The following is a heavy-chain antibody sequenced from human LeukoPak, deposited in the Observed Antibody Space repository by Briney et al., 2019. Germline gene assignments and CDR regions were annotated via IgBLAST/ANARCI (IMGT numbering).Heavy chain of an antibody. Sequence: ASVKVSCKASGYTFTKYGIIWARLAPGQGLEWMGWISAGNGNTNYAQKLQGRVTMTTDTSTSTAYMELRGLRSDDTAIYYCARGGQWLVPGRESECWGQGTLVTVSS. V-gene: IGHV1-18*01. CDR3: ARGGQWLVPGRESEC. CDR1: GYTFTKYG. D-gene: IGHD6-19*01. CDR2: ISAGNGNT. J-gene: IGHJ4*02.